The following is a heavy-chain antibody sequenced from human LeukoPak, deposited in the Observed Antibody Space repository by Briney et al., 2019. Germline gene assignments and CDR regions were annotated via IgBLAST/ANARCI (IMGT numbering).Heavy chain of an antibody. V-gene: IGHV3-30*04. D-gene: IGHD3-3*01. J-gene: IGHJ3*02. CDR3: AREGTITIFGVAPPDAFDI. CDR1: GFSFTTHS. CDR2: VSHDERNI. Sequence: GGSLRLSCVTAGFSFTTHSMHWVRQAPGKGLEWMAVVSHDERNILYADSVRGRFTISRDNYKNTLYLQMNSLRAEDTAVYYCAREGTITIFGVAPPDAFDIWGQGTMVTVSS.